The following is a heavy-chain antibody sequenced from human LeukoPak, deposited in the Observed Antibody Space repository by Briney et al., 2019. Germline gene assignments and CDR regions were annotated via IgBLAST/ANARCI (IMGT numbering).Heavy chain of an antibody. CDR2: FDPEDGET. V-gene: IGHV1-24*01. CDR1: GYTFTSYY. CDR3: ARDRWGIVVVVAEGGMDV. Sequence: ASVKVSCKASGYTFTSYYMHWVRQAPGKGLEWMGGFDPEDGETIYAQKFQGRVTLTEDTSTSTAYMELRSLRSDDTAVYYCARDRWGIVVVVAEGGMDVWGQGTTVTVSS. D-gene: IGHD2-15*01. J-gene: IGHJ6*02.